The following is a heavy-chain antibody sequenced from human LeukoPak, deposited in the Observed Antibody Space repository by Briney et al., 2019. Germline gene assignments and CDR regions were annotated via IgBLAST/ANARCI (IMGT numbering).Heavy chain of an antibody. D-gene: IGHD5-18*01. CDR1: GFTFSSYA. J-gene: IGHJ4*02. Sequence: GGSLRLSCAASGFTFSSYAMHWVRQAPGKGLEWVAVISYDGSNKYYADSVKGRFTISRDNSKNTLYLQMDSLRAEDTAVYYCARSGYSYGSYYFDYWGQGTLVTVSS. V-gene: IGHV3-30-3*01. CDR2: ISYDGSNK. CDR3: ARSGYSYGSYYFDY.